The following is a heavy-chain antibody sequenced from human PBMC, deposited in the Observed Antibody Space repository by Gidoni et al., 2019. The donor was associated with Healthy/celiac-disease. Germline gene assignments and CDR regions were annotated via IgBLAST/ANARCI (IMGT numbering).Heavy chain of an antibody. CDR3: ARIRSYYYDSSGYYGDAFDI. V-gene: IGHV2-26*01. Sequence: QVTLKESGPVLVKPTETLTLTCTVSGFSLSNARMGVSGIRQPTGKALEWLAHIFSNDEKSYSTSLKSRLTISKETSKSQVVLTMTNMDPVDTATYYCARIRSYYYDSSGYYGDAFDIWGQGTMVTVSS. CDR1: GFSLSNARMG. CDR2: IFSNDEK. D-gene: IGHD3-22*01. J-gene: IGHJ3*02.